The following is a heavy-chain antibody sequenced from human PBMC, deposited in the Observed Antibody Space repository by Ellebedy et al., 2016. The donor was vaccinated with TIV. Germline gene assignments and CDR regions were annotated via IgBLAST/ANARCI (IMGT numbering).Heavy chain of an antibody. Sequence: PGGSLRLSCAASGFAFSSYAMHWVRQTPGKGLEWVAVIANDESGRHYADSVKGRFTISRENSKNTLDLQMNSLRVEDTAVYYCVKGGYDRSGYYAPPVECWGQGTLVTVSS. CDR2: IANDESGR. V-gene: IGHV3-30*18. CDR1: GFAFSSYA. J-gene: IGHJ4*02. D-gene: IGHD3-22*01. CDR3: VKGGYDRSGYYAPPVEC.